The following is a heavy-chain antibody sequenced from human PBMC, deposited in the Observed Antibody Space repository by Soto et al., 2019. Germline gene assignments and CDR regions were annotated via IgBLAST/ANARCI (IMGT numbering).Heavy chain of an antibody. CDR1: GFTFSSYG. CDR3: ASSKGYSPDDAFDI. Sequence: QVQLVESGGGVVQPGRSLRLSCAASGFTFSSYGMHWVRQAPGKGLEWVAVIWYDGSNKYYADSVKGRFTISRDNSKNTLYLQMNSLRAEDTAVYYCASSKGYSPDDAFDIWGQWTVVTVSS. D-gene: IGHD2-2*02. V-gene: IGHV3-33*01. J-gene: IGHJ3*02. CDR2: IWYDGSNK.